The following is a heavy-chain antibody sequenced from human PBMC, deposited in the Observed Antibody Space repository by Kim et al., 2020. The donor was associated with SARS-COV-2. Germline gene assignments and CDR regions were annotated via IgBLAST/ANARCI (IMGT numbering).Heavy chain of an antibody. Sequence: GGSLRLSCAASGFTVSYYSMNWVRQAPGKGLEWISYISTSSSKIYYADSVKGRFTISRDSVKNSVYLQMNRLRVEDTAVYYCARRLDYWGQGTLVTVSS. CDR3: ARRLDY. CDR1: GFTVSYYS. CDR2: ISTSSSKI. V-gene: IGHV3-48*01. J-gene: IGHJ4*02.